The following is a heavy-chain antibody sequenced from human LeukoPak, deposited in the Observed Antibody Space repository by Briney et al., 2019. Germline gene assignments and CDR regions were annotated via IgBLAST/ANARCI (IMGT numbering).Heavy chain of an antibody. J-gene: IGHJ3*02. V-gene: IGHV4-39*07. D-gene: IGHD2-15*01. Sequence: SETLSLTCTVSGGSISSSSYYWGWLRQPPVKGLEWIGSIYYSGTTYYSPALKSRVTMSLDTSKSQFSLKLSSVTAADTAVYYCARLVVVAATDTPHDAFDIWGQGTVVTVSS. CDR2: IYYSGTT. CDR3: ARLVVVAATDTPHDAFDI. CDR1: GGSISSSSYY.